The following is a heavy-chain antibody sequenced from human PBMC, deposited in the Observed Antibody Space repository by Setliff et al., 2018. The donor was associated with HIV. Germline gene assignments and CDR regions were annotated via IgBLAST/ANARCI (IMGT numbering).Heavy chain of an antibody. Sequence: SETLSLTCTVSGGSIINHFWSWIRLPPGKGLEWIGYIYYSGSADYNRSLKSRVTISVDTSKSQISLKLNSVTAADTAVYYCARSPGVDTNMAFDYWGQGILVTVPQ. CDR2: IYYSGSA. V-gene: IGHV4-59*11. CDR1: GGSIINHF. D-gene: IGHD5-18*01. CDR3: ARSPGVDTNMAFDY. J-gene: IGHJ4*02.